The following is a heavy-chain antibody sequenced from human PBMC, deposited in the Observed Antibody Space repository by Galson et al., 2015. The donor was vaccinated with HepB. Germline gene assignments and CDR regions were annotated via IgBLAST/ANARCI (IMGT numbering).Heavy chain of an antibody. CDR3: ARDSPDYYGSGPPRGFDP. V-gene: IGHV3-48*01. CDR1: GFTFSSYS. Sequence: SLRLSCAASGFTFSSYSMNWVRQAPGKGLEWVSYISSSSSTIYYADSVKGRFTISRDNAKNSLYLQMNSLRAEDTAVYYCARDSPDYYGSGPPRGFDPWGQGTLVTVSS. D-gene: IGHD3-10*01. CDR2: ISSSSSTI. J-gene: IGHJ5*02.